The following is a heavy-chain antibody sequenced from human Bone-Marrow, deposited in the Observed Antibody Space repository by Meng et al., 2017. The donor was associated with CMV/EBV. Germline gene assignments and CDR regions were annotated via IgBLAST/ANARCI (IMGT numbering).Heavy chain of an antibody. CDR3: ARGGGYSSSWPLGY. CDR1: GYTFTGYY. Sequence: QVPLVLSGDEVKRPGASWKVSRKASGYTFTGYYMHWVRQAPGRGLEWRGWINHESGGTNDAQRLQGRVTMTRDTSISTAYMELSRLRSDDTAVYYCARGGGYSSSWPLGYWGQGTLVTVSS. D-gene: IGHD6-13*01. J-gene: IGHJ4*02. V-gene: IGHV1-2*02. CDR2: INHESGGT.